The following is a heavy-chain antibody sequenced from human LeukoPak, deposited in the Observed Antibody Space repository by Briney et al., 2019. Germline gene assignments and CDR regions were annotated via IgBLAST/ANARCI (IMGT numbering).Heavy chain of an antibody. CDR1: GFTFSSYG. Sequence: GGSLRLSCAASGFTFSSYGMHWVRQAPGKGLEWVAVMWYDGSNKYYADSVKGRFTISRDNSKNTLYLQMNSLRAEDTAVYYCATAPPTYYDILTYHWGQGTLVTVSS. CDR2: MWYDGSNK. CDR3: ATAPPTYYDILTYH. D-gene: IGHD3-9*01. J-gene: IGHJ4*02. V-gene: IGHV3-33*01.